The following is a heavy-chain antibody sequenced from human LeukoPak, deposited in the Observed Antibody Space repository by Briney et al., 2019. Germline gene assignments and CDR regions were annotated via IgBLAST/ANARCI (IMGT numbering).Heavy chain of an antibody. CDR2: IYYTGST. D-gene: IGHD1-1*01. CDR3: AREGPRGGGNWAHDAFDM. J-gene: IGHJ3*02. V-gene: IGHV4-59*01. Sequence: SETLSLTCTVSGGSISSYYWSWIRQPPGKGLEWIGYIYYTGSTYYDPSLKSRVTISVDTSKNQLSLKLSSVTAADTAIYYCAREGPRGGGNWAHDAFDMWGQGTMVTVSS. CDR1: GGSISSYY.